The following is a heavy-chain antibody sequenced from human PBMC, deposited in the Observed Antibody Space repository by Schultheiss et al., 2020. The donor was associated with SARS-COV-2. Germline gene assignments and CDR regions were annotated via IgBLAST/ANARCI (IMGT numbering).Heavy chain of an antibody. J-gene: IGHJ6*02. Sequence: GGSLRLSCAASGFTFSDHYMDWVRQAPGKGLEWVAVISYDGSNKYYADSVKGRFTISRDNAKNSLYLQMNSLRAEDTAVYYCARGGFGVVGDYYGMDVWGQGTTVTVSS. V-gene: IGHV3-30*07. CDR2: ISYDGSNK. CDR3: ARGGFGVVGDYYGMDV. D-gene: IGHD3-3*01. CDR1: GFTFSDHY.